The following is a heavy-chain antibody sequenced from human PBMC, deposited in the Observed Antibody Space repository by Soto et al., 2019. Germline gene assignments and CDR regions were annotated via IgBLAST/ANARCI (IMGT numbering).Heavy chain of an antibody. J-gene: IGHJ4*02. CDR2: IYTSGCT. CDR3: ARGRIAAAGTNDY. CDR1: GGSISSYY. V-gene: IGHV4-4*07. Sequence: PSETRSLTCSVSGGSISSYYWSWIGKPAGKGLEWIGRIYTSGCTNYNPSLKSRVTMSVDTSKNQFSLKLSSVTAADAAVYYCARGRIAAAGTNDYWGQGTLVTVSS. D-gene: IGHD6-13*01.